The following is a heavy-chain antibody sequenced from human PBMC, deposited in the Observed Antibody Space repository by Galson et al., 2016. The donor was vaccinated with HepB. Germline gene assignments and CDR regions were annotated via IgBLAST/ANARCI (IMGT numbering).Heavy chain of an antibody. Sequence: SLRLSCAASGLTFRNYDMSWVRQAPGKGLEWVSSIRGSGANIYYADSVKGRFTISRDNSKNTLYLQMKSLRAEDTAVYYCGLSPPDTRDYWGQGTLVTVSS. J-gene: IGHJ4*02. D-gene: IGHD5-18*01. V-gene: IGHV3-23*01. CDR3: GLSPPDTRDY. CDR2: IRGSGANI. CDR1: GLTFRNYD.